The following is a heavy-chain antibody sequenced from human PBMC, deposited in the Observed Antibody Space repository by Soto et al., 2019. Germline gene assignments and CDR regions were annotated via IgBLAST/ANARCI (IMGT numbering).Heavy chain of an antibody. CDR1: GYTFTSYA. Sequence: EASVKVSCKASGYTFTSYAMHWVRQAPGQRLEWMGWINAGNGNTEYSQKFQGRVTITRDTSASTAYMELSSLRSEDTAVYYCARLYSGRTFDYWGQGTLVTVSS. CDR3: ARLYSGRTFDY. CDR2: INAGNGNT. J-gene: IGHJ4*02. V-gene: IGHV1-3*01. D-gene: IGHD1-26*01.